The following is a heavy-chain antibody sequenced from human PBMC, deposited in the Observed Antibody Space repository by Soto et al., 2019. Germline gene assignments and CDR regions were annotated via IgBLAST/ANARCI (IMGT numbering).Heavy chain of an antibody. CDR3: ARVADCSGGSCLNNWFDP. Sequence: QVQLQESGPGLVKPSQTLSLTCTVSGGSISSGSYYWSWIRQPPGKGLEWTGHTSHSGSTYYNPSLESRITILVDRSKNQFSLKLNSVTAADTAVYYCARVADCSGGSCLNNWFDPWGQGTLVTVSS. V-gene: IGHV4-30-4*01. D-gene: IGHD2-15*01. CDR2: TSHSGST. CDR1: GGSISSGSYY. J-gene: IGHJ5*02.